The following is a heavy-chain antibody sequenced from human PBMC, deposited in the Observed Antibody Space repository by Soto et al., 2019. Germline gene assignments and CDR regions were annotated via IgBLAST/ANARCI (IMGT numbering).Heavy chain of an antibody. Sequence: PSETLSLTCTVSGGSISSYYWSWIRQPPGKGLEWIGYIYYSGSTNYNPSLKSRVTISVDTSKNQFSLKLSSVTAADTAVYYCARERITMVRGVNQNWFDPWGQGTPVT. J-gene: IGHJ5*02. D-gene: IGHD3-10*01. V-gene: IGHV4-59*01. CDR3: ARERITMVRGVNQNWFDP. CDR1: GGSISSYY. CDR2: IYYSGST.